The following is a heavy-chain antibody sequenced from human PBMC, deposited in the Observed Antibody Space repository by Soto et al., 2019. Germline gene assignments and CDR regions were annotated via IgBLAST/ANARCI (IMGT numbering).Heavy chain of an antibody. V-gene: IGHV1-2*02. CDR1: AYTFTDYY. Sequence: ASVKVSCKASAYTFTDYYMHWVRQAPGQGLEWMGWINPKSGGTNYAQKFQGRVTMTRDTSISTAYMELSGLRSDDTAVLYCARGVFCDSTSCSAGYFYGMDVWGQGTTVTVSS. D-gene: IGHD2-2*01. CDR3: ARGVFCDSTSCSAGYFYGMDV. J-gene: IGHJ6*02. CDR2: INPKSGGT.